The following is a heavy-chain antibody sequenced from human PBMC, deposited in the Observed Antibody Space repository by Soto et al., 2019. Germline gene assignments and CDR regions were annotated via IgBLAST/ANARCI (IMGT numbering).Heavy chain of an antibody. CDR1: GFTFSSYG. CDR3: AKDDHDIPYYFDY. Sequence: GGSLRLSCAASGFTFSSYGMHWVRQAPGKGLEWVSAISGSGSSTYYADSVKGRFTISRDNSKNTLYLQMNSLRAEDTAVYYCAKDDHDIPYYFDYWGQGTLVTVSS. V-gene: IGHV3-23*01. D-gene: IGHD3-9*01. J-gene: IGHJ4*02. CDR2: ISGSGSST.